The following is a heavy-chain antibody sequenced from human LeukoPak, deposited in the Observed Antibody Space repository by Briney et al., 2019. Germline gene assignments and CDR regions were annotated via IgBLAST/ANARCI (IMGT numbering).Heavy chain of an antibody. J-gene: IGHJ6*03. CDR1: GYTFTSYY. CDR2: INPSGGST. CDR3: AGDRGAENYYDSSGYLGYYYMDV. D-gene: IGHD3-22*01. Sequence: ASVKVSCKASGYTFTSYYMHWVRQAPGQGLEWMGIINPSGGSTSYAQKFQGRVTMTRDTSTSTVYMELSSLRSEDTAVYYCAGDRGAENYYDSSGYLGYYYMDVWGKGTTVTISS. V-gene: IGHV1-46*01.